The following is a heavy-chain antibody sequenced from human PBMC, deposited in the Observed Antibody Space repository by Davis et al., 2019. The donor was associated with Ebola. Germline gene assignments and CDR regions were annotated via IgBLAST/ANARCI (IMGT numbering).Heavy chain of an antibody. J-gene: IGHJ6*04. V-gene: IGHV4-34*01. D-gene: IGHD3-3*01. Sequence: SETLSLTCAVYGGSSNDYFWSWIRQPPGKGLEWIGYIYYSGSTSYNPSLKSRVTISVDTSKNQFFLKLSSVTAADTAMYYCASGHDQMYYYYGMDVWGKGTTVTVSS. CDR1: GGSSNDYF. CDR3: ASGHDQMYYYYGMDV. CDR2: IYYSGST.